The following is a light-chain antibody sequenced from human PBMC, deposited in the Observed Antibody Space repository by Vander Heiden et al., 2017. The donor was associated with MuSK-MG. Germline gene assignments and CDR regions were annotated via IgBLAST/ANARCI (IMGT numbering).Light chain of an antibody. J-gene: IGKJ1*01. CDR1: QSVTVN. CDR2: AAS. Sequence: EIVMTQSPATLSVSPGERATLSCRASQSVTVNLAWYQQKPGQAPRLLIYAASTRATGVPARFSGSGSGTEFTLTISSLQSEDFAVYYCQQYNNWPPWTFGQGTKVXIK. CDR3: QQYNNWPPWT. V-gene: IGKV3-15*01.